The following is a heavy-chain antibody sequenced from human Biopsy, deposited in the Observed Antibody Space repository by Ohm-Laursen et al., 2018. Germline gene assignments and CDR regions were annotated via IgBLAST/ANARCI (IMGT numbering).Heavy chain of an antibody. Sequence: SETLSLTCAVYGESFNGYYWSWIRQTPGKGLEWIGEISHSGRTNYNPSLKSRVTISVDTSKNQFSLKLNSVTAADTAVYFCARDSRGGHLNTTLITGKNLDSWGQGILVTVSS. CDR1: GESFNGYY. J-gene: IGHJ4*02. CDR2: ISHSGRT. D-gene: IGHD3-16*01. V-gene: IGHV4-34*01. CDR3: ARDSRGGHLNTTLITGKNLDS.